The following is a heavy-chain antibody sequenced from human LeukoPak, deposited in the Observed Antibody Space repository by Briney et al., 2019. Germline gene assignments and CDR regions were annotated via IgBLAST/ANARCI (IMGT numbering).Heavy chain of an antibody. CDR1: GFTFNNYA. CDR3: AKDLYGDYDFDC. CDR2: ITSSGST. V-gene: IGHV3-23*01. J-gene: IGHJ4*02. D-gene: IGHD4-17*01. Sequence: PGASLRLSCAASGFTFNNYAMNWVRQAPGKGLEWVSVITSSGSTYYADSVEGMFTISRDNSRNALYLQMNSLRAEDTAISYCAKDLYGDYDFDCWGRGTLVTVSS.